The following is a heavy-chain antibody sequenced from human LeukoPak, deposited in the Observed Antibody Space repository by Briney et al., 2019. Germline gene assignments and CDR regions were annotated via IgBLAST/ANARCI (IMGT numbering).Heavy chain of an antibody. CDR2: ISDSGGST. D-gene: IGHD2-15*01. CDR1: GFPFSSYA. J-gene: IGHJ6*02. Sequence: GGSLRLSCSASGFPFSSYAMHWVRQAPGRGLEYVSAISDSGGSTYYADSVKGRFTISRDNSKNTLYLQMSSLRAEDTAVYFCVRGYSFGPYGMDVWGQGTTVTVSS. CDR3: VRGYSFGPYGMDV. V-gene: IGHV3-64D*09.